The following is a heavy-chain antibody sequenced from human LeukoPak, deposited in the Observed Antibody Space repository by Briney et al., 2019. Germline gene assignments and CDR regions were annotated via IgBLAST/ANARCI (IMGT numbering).Heavy chain of an antibody. J-gene: IGHJ3*02. V-gene: IGHV3-21*01. D-gene: IGHD3-22*01. CDR1: GFTFSSYS. Sequence: GGSLRLSCAASGFTFSSYSMNWVRQAPGKGLEWVSSISSSSSYIYYADSVKGRFTISRDNAKNSLYLQMNSLRAEDTAVYYCARLADYDSSGYYFVALAFDIWGQGTMVTVSP. CDR2: ISSSSSYI. CDR3: ARLADYDSSGYYFVALAFDI.